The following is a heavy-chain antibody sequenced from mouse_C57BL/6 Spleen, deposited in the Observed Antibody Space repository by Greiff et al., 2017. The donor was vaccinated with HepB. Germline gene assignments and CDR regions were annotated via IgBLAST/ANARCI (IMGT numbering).Heavy chain of an antibody. CDR2: IGPGSGST. J-gene: IGHJ2*01. Sequence: QVHVKQSGAELVKPGASVKISCKASGYTFTDYYINWVKQRPGQGLEWIGKIGPGSGSTYYNEKFKGKATLTADKSSSTAYMQLSSLTSEDSAVYFCAREGWLPFPQYYFDYWGQGTTLTVSS. V-gene: IGHV1-77*01. CDR3: AREGWLPFPQYYFDY. CDR1: GYTFTDYY. D-gene: IGHD2-3*01.